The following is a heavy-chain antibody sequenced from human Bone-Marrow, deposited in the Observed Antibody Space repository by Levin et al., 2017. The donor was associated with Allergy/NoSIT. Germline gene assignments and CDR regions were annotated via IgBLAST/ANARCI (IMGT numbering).Heavy chain of an antibody. J-gene: IGHJ4*02. CDR1: GFTFSDYY. CDR3: ARAVYGFPFDH. D-gene: IGHD2-8*01. CDR2: ISNDGLTI. Sequence: GESLKISCAVSGFTFSDYYMSWIRQAPGKGLEWISSISNDGLTIHYADSVKGRFTISRDNTRNSLFLQMQGLSAEDTAVYYCARAVYGFPFDHWGQGTPVTVSP. V-gene: IGHV3-11*01.